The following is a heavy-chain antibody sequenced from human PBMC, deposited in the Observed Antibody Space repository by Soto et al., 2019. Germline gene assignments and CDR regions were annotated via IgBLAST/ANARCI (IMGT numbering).Heavy chain of an antibody. D-gene: IGHD3-9*01. J-gene: IGHJ4*02. CDR3: ARSVLTGYLDY. V-gene: IGHV3-33*08. CDR1: GFTFSSYG. Sequence: GGSLRLSCAASGFTFSSYGMHWVRQAPGKGLEWVAVIWYDGSNKYYADSVKGRFTISRDNSKNTLYLQMNSLRAEDTAVYYCARSVLTGYLDYWGQGTLVTVSS. CDR2: IWYDGSNK.